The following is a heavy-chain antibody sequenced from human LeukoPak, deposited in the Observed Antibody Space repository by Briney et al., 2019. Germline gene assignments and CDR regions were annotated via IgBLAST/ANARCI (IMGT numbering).Heavy chain of an antibody. Sequence: ASVKVSCKASGYTFTGYYMHWVRQAPGQGLEWMGWINPNSGGTNYAQKFQGRVTMTRDTSISTAYMELSRLRSDDTAVYYCARNQYSSGWYGHYYYYYYMDVWGKGTTVTVSS. V-gene: IGHV1-2*02. D-gene: IGHD6-19*01. CDR3: ARNQYSSGWYGHYYYYYYMDV. J-gene: IGHJ6*03. CDR1: GYTFTGYY. CDR2: INPNSGGT.